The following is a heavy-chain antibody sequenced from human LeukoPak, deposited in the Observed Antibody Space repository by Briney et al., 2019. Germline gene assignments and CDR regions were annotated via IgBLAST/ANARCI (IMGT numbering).Heavy chain of an antibody. Sequence: KPGGSLRLSCAASGFTFSDYYMSWIRQAPGKGLEWVSYISSSGSTIYYADSVKGRLTISRDNAKNSLYLQMNSLRAEDTAVYYCASVVEMATTEDYWGQGTLVTVSS. D-gene: IGHD5-24*01. CDR1: GFTFSDYY. V-gene: IGHV3-11*01. CDR2: ISSSGSTI. J-gene: IGHJ4*02. CDR3: ASVVEMATTEDY.